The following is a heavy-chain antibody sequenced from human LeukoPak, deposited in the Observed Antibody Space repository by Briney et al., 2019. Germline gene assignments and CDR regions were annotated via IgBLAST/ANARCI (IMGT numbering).Heavy chain of an antibody. CDR2: INWNGGST. CDR1: GLTFDDYG. V-gene: IGHV3-20*04. D-gene: IGHD6-13*01. Sequence: GRSLRLSCAAAGLTFDDYGMSWVRQAPRKWLEWVSGINWNGGSTGYADSVKGRFTICRDNAKNSLYLQMNSLRAEDTALYYCARGLAAAGTAYWGQGTLVTVSS. J-gene: IGHJ4*02. CDR3: ARGLAAAGTAY.